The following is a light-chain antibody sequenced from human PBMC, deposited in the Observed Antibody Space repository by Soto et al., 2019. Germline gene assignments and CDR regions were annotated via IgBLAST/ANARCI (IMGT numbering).Light chain of an antibody. CDR3: QQYNNWPPWT. J-gene: IGKJ1*01. CDR1: QSVSSN. CDR2: GAS. Sequence: EIVMTQSPATLSVSPGERATLSCRASQSVSSNLAWYQQKPGQGPRLLIYGASTRATGIPARFSGSGSGTEFTLTISSLQSEDFAVYYCQQYNNWPPWTFGQGNKVEIK. V-gene: IGKV3-15*01.